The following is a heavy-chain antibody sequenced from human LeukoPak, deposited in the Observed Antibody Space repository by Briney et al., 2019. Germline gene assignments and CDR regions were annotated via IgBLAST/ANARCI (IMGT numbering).Heavy chain of an antibody. V-gene: IGHV3-23*01. CDR2: ISGGVGST. D-gene: IGHD3-22*01. J-gene: IGHJ4*02. CDR3: ARRGVVIRVILVGFHKEAYYFDS. CDR1: GITLSNYG. Sequence: GGSLRPSCAVSGITLSNYGMSWVSQPPGKGLEWVTGISGGVGSTYYAESVTDWFTASRTHPKNTMYLQMNSLRAEDTAFYFCARRGVVIRVILVGFHKEAYYFDSWGQGALVTVSS.